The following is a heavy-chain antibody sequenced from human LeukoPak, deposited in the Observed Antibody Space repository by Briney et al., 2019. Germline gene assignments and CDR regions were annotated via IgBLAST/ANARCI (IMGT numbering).Heavy chain of an antibody. CDR3: ARHLQDTAMVSPLYYFDN. V-gene: IGHV4-31*03. Sequence: SETLSLTCTVSGGSISSGGYYWSWIRQHPGKGLEWIGYIYYSGSTYYNPSLKSRVTISVDTSKNQFSLNLSSVTAADTAVYYCARHLQDTAMVSPLYYFDNWGQGTLVTVSS. J-gene: IGHJ4*02. D-gene: IGHD5-18*01. CDR2: IYYSGST. CDR1: GGSISSGGYY.